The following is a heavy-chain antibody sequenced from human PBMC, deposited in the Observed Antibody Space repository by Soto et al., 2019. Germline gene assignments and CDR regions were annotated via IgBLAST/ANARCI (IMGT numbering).Heavy chain of an antibody. J-gene: IGHJ6*02. D-gene: IGHD3-3*01. CDR3: AKDQGVNGDQYDFWSGFHPPLYGMDV. Sequence: ASVKVSCKASGYTFTSYAMHWVRQAPGQRLEWMGWINAGNGNTKYSQKFQGRVTITRDTSASTAYMELSSLRSEDTAVYYCAKDQGVNGDQYDFWSGFHPPLYGMDVWGQGTTVTVSS. CDR1: GYTFTSYA. CDR2: INAGNGNT. V-gene: IGHV1-3*01.